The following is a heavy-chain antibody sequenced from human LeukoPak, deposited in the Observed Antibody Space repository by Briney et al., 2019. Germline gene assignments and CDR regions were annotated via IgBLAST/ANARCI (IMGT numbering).Heavy chain of an antibody. J-gene: IGHJ5*02. Sequence: SETLSLTCTVSGGSISSYYWGWIRQPPGKGLEWIGSIYYSGSTYYNPSLKSRVTISVDTSKNQFSLKLSSVTAADTAVYYCARAGYYYDSSWFDPWGQGTLVTVSS. D-gene: IGHD3-22*01. CDR2: IYYSGST. V-gene: IGHV4-39*01. CDR3: ARAGYYYDSSWFDP. CDR1: GGSISSYY.